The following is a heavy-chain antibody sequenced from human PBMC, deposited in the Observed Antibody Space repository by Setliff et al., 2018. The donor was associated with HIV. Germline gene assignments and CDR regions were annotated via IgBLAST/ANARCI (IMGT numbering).Heavy chain of an antibody. V-gene: IGHV3-72*01. Sequence: PGESLKISCEASEFTLSDHYMDWVRQAPGKGPEWFGRIRPKRKSSTTEYAASVKGRFTISRDDSKNPLYLQMNSLKTEDTAVYYCTRHVDSGTYIDVWGRGTTVTVSS. CDR1: EFTLSDHY. J-gene: IGHJ6*03. CDR2: IRPKRKSSTT. D-gene: IGHD5-18*01. CDR3: TRHVDSGTYIDV.